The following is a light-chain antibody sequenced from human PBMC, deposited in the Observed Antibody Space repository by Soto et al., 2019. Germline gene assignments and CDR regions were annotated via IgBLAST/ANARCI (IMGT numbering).Light chain of an antibody. Sequence: QSVLAQPASVSGSPGQSVTISCTVTSSDVGAYNLVSWYQQYPGKAPKLMIYEVSNRPSGVSNRFSGSKSGNTASLTISGLQAEDEADYYCCTSYEGGGKYVFGTGTKVTLL. V-gene: IGLV2-14*01. J-gene: IGLJ1*01. CDR1: SSDVGAYNL. CDR2: EVS. CDR3: TSYEGGGKYV.